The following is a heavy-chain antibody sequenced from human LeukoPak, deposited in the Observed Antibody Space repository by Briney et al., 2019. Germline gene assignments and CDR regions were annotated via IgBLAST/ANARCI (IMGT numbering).Heavy chain of an antibody. CDR2: ISWNSGSI. J-gene: IGHJ5*02. CDR3: AKAFYDSSGYGFDP. Sequence: GRSLRLPCAASGFTFDDYAMHWVRQAPGKGLEWVSGISWNSGSIGHADSVKGRFTISRDNAKNSLYLQMNSLRAEDTALYYCAKAFYDSSGYGFDPWGQGTLVTVSS. D-gene: IGHD3-22*01. CDR1: GFTFDDYA. V-gene: IGHV3-9*01.